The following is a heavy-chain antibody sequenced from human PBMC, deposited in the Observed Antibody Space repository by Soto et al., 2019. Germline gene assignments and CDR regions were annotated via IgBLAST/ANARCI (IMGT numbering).Heavy chain of an antibody. J-gene: IGHJ4*02. CDR1: GFSFSISP. V-gene: IGHV3-30-3*01. CDR3: ARDPKTSGGQHWAFNYFDS. Sequence: GGSMRLSCAASGFSFSISPMHWVRQAPGKGPEWVALISYDGTNKFYADSVKGRFTISRDNSKSTLYLQVDSLRPEDAAVYYCARDPKTSGGQHWAFNYFDSWGQGTLVTVS. D-gene: IGHD7-27*01. CDR2: ISYDGTNK.